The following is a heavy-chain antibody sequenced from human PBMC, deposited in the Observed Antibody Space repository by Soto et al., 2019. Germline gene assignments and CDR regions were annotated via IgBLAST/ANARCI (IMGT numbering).Heavy chain of an antibody. Sequence: SLTISLKCRVAAGSSSRGGYSRSSHPQPPGKGLEWIGYIYHRGSTYYNPSLKSRVTISVDRSKNQCSLKLSSVTAADTVVYFSARGAEYSYGLDPRGYGTPVPVS. CDR3: ARGAEYSYGLDP. V-gene: IGHV4-30-2*01. J-gene: IGHJ5*02. CDR1: AGSSSRGGYS. D-gene: IGHD4-4*01. CDR2: IYHRGST.